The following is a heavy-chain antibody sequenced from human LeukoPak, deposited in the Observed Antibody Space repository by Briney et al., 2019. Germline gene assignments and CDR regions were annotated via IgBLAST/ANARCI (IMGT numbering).Heavy chain of an antibody. J-gene: IGHJ6*03. CDR2: IKQDGSEK. CDR3: ARLDDFWSGYWGNYYYYMDV. V-gene: IGHV3-7*01. Sequence: GGSLRLSCAASGFTSSSYWMSWVRQAPGKGLEWVANIKQDGSEKYYVDSVKGRFTISRDNAKNSLYLQMNSLRAEDTAVYYCARLDDFWSGYWGNYYYYMDVGGKGTTVTVSS. D-gene: IGHD3-3*01. CDR1: GFTSSSYW.